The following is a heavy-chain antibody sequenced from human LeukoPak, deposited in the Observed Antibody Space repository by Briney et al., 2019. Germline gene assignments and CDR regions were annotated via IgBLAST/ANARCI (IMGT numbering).Heavy chain of an antibody. CDR3: ARDWNSGSYHTGAFDI. Sequence: SETLSLTCTVSGGSISSGSYYWSWIRQPAGKGLEWIGRIYTSGSTYYNPSLKSRVTISVDTSKNQFSLKLSSVTAADTAVYYCARDWNSGSYHTGAFDIWGQGTMVTVSS. V-gene: IGHV4-61*02. CDR2: IYTSGST. J-gene: IGHJ3*02. D-gene: IGHD1-26*01. CDR1: GGSISSGSYY.